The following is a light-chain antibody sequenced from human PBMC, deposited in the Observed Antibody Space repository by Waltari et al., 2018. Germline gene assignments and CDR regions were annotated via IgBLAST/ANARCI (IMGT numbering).Light chain of an antibody. CDR1: SSDFGGYNY. CDR3: SSYAGSNNWV. V-gene: IGLV2-8*01. J-gene: IGLJ3*02. CDR2: EVN. Sequence: QSALTQPPSASGSPGQSVTISCTGTSSDFGGYNYVSWYQRHPGKAPKLMIYEVNKRPSGGPVPFSGSKSGNTASLTVSGLQAEDEAEYACSSYAGSNNWVFGGGTKLTVL.